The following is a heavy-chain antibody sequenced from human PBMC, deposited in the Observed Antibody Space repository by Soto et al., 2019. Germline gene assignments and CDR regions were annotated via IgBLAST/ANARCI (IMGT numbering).Heavy chain of an antibody. V-gene: IGHV5-10-1*01. CDR1: GYSFSIYW. J-gene: IGHJ6*02. CDR2: IDPSDSYT. Sequence: PGESLKISCKGSGYSFSIYWISWVRQMPGKGLEWMGRIDPSDSYTNYSPSFQGHVTISADKSISTAYLQWSSLKASDTAMYYCARQVGDTYYYGMDVWSQGTTVTVSS. CDR3: ARQVGDTYYYGMDV. D-gene: IGHD1-26*01.